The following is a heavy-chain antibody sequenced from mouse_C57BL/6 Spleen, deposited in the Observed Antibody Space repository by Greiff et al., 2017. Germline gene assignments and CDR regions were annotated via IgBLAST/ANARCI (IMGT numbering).Heavy chain of an antibody. CDR3: ARRIYDGYRHFDY. Sequence: EVQLQQSGPELVKPGASVKIPCKASGYTFTDYNMDWVKQSHGKSLEWIGDINPNNGGTIYNQKFKGKATLTVDKSSSTAYMELRSLTSEDTAVYYCARRIYDGYRHFDYWGQGTTLTVSS. J-gene: IGHJ2*01. D-gene: IGHD2-3*01. V-gene: IGHV1-18*01. CDR1: GYTFTDYN. CDR2: INPNNGGT.